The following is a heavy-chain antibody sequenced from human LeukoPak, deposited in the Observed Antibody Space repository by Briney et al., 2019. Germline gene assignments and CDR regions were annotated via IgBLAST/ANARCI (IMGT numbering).Heavy chain of an antibody. CDR2: IIPIFGTA. J-gene: IGHJ4*02. Sequence: SVKVSCKASGGTFSNYAISWVRQAPGQGLEWMGGIIPIFGTANYAQKFQGRVTITADESTSTAYLELSSLRSEDTAVYYCARAVEYSWRYFDYWGQGTLVTVSS. D-gene: IGHD6-6*01. V-gene: IGHV1-69*13. CDR3: ARAVEYSWRYFDY. CDR1: GGTFSNYA.